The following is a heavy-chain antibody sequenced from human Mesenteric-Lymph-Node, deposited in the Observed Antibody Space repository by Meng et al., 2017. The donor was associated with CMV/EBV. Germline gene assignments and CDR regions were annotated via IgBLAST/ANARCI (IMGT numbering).Heavy chain of an antibody. CDR1: GGSISSSSYY. Sequence: SETLSLTCTVSGGSISSSSYYWGWIRQPPGKGLEWIGYIYYTGTTYYNPSLRSRVAMSVDPSKNQFSLKLSSVTAVDTAVYYCAREGSYYGVDVWGQGTTVTVSS. CDR3: AREGSYYGVDV. D-gene: IGHD6-6*01. CDR2: IYYTGTT. V-gene: IGHV4-61*01. J-gene: IGHJ6*02.